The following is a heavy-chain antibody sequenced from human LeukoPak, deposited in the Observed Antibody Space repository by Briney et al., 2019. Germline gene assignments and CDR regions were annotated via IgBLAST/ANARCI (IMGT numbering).Heavy chain of an antibody. D-gene: IGHD3-10*02. CDR3: LGLLKIIMFGEVIGGLFAS. CDR1: GFSLSTSGVG. J-gene: IGHJ4*02. CDR2: IYWDDDK. Sequence: SGPTLVKPTQTLTLTCTFSGFSLSTSGVGVGWIRQPPGKALEWLALIYWDDDKRYSPSLKSRLTITKDTSKNQVVLTMTNMDLVKPPTYYWLGLLKIIMFGEVIGGLFASRGQGTLATVPP. V-gene: IGHV2-5*02.